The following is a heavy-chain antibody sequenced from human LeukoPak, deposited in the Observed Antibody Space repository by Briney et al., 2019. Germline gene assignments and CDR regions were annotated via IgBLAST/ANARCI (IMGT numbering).Heavy chain of an antibody. D-gene: IGHD1-20*01. J-gene: IGHJ4*02. V-gene: IGHV3-23*01. CDR2: ISGSGGST. CDR1: GFTFSSYA. CDR3: ARVPEVTGTTREY. Sequence: QSGGSLRLSCAASGFTFSSYAMSWVRQAPGKGLEWVSAISGSGGSTYYADSVKGRFTISRDNSKNTLYLQMNSLRAEDTAVYYCARVPEVTGTTREYWGQGTLVTVSS.